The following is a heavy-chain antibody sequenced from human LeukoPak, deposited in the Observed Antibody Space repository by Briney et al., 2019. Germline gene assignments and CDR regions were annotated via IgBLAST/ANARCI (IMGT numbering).Heavy chain of an antibody. CDR1: GYTFSSYG. Sequence: ASVKVSCKASGYTFSSYGFSWVRHAPGQGLELMGWISAYTGHTMFAQKYQGRVTMTTDTSTSTAYMELRSLRSDDTAVYYCARGGGSYGDYSLWLGYWGQGTLVTVSS. J-gene: IGHJ4*02. CDR3: ARGGGSYGDYSLWLGY. V-gene: IGHV1-18*01. D-gene: IGHD4-17*01. CDR2: ISAYTGHT.